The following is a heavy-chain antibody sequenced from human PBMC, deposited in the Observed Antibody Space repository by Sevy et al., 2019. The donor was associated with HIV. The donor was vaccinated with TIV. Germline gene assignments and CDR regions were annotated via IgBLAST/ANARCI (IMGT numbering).Heavy chain of an antibody. CDR1: GFSFSSYW. Sequence: GGSLRLSCAASGFSFSSYWMHWVRQAPGKGLEWVANIKQDESEKYYAASVKGRFTISRDNAKNSVYLQMNSLRPEDTAIYYCARGNSGSFDYWGQGTRVTVS. V-gene: IGHV3-7*03. CDR2: IKQDESEK. J-gene: IGHJ4*02. D-gene: IGHD3-22*01. CDR3: ARGNSGSFDY.